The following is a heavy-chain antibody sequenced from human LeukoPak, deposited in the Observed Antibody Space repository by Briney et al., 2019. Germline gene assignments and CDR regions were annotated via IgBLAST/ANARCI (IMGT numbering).Heavy chain of an antibody. CDR1: GGSISSSGYY. V-gene: IGHV4-39*01. Sequence: SETLSLTCTVSGGSISSSGYYWGWIRQSPGKGLEWIGSIYYSGGTYSNPSLKSRVTISVDTSKNQFSLKLTSATAADTAVYYCARHDYGDYGTFDIWGQGTMVTVSS. D-gene: IGHD4-17*01. CDR3: ARHDYGDYGTFDI. J-gene: IGHJ3*02. CDR2: IYYSGGT.